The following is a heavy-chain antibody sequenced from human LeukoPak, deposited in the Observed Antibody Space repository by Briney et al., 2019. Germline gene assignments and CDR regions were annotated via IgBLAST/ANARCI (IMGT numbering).Heavy chain of an antibody. Sequence: PSETLSLTCTVSGGSISSSSYYWGWIRQPPGKGLEWIGSIYYSGSTYNNPSLKSRVTISIDTSKNLFSLNLTSVTAADTAVYYCAIDCSGGTCYLGGNWGQGTLVTVSS. CDR2: IYYSGST. V-gene: IGHV4-39*07. CDR1: GGSISSSSYY. CDR3: AIDCSGGTCYLGGN. J-gene: IGHJ4*02. D-gene: IGHD2-15*01.